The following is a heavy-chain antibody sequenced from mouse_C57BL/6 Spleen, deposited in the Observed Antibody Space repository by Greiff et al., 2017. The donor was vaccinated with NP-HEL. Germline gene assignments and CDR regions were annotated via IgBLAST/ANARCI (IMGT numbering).Heavy chain of an antibody. CDR1: GYTFTSYW. V-gene: IGHV1-52*01. D-gene: IGHD1-1*01. Sequence: QVQLKQPGAELVRPGSSVKLSCKASGYTFTSYWMHWVKQRPIQGLEWIGNIDPSDSETHYNQQFKDKATLTVDKSSSTAYMQLSSLTSEDSAVYYCARHGSTFDYWGQGTTLTVSS. CDR2: IDPSDSET. J-gene: IGHJ2*01. CDR3: ARHGSTFDY.